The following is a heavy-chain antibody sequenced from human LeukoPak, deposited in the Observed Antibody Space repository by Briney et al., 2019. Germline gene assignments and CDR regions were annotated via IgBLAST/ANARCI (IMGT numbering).Heavy chain of an antibody. CDR3: AKEGHEAYCSRTSCYKGYFDY. CDR2: ISGSGGST. V-gene: IGHV3-23*01. Sequence: GGSLRLSCAASGFTFSSYAMSWVRQAPGKGLEWVSAISGSGGSTYYADSVKGRFTISRDNSKNTLYLQMNSLRAEDTAVYYCAKEGHEAYCSRTSCYKGYFDYWGQGTLVTVSS. D-gene: IGHD2-2*02. J-gene: IGHJ4*02. CDR1: GFTFSSYA.